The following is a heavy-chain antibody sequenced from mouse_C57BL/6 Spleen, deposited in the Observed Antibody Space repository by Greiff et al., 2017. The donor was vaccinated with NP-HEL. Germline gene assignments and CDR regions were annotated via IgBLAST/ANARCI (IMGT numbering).Heavy chain of an antibody. D-gene: IGHD2-2*01. CDR3: ARDLLWLRRSYYAMDY. Sequence: EVKVVESGGGLVKPGGSLKLSCAASGFTFSSYAMSWVRQTPEKRLEWVATISDGGSYTYYPDNVKGRFTISRDNAKNNLYLQMSHLKSEDTAMYYCARDLLWLRRSYYAMDYWGQGTSVTVSS. CDR2: ISDGGSYT. V-gene: IGHV5-4*03. CDR1: GFTFSSYA. J-gene: IGHJ4*01.